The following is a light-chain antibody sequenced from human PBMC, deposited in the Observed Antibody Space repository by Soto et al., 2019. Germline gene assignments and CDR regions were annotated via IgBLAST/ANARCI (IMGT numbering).Light chain of an antibody. CDR3: QEYNSDYPGGP. CDR2: DAS. CDR1: QSVSTW. Sequence: DIQMTQSPSTLSASVGDRVTITCRASQSVSTWLAWYQQKPGKDPKLLIYDASSLESGVPSRFSGSGSGTEFTLTISSLQPDDFETYYCQEYNSDYPGGPFGQGTPVEIK. V-gene: IGKV1-5*01. J-gene: IGKJ1*01.